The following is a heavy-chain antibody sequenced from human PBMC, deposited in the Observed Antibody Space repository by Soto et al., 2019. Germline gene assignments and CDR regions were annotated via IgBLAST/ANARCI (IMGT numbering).Heavy chain of an antibody. CDR2: ISYDGSNK. D-gene: IGHD3-10*01. CDR1: GFTFSSYG. CDR3: AKALRVRFDYYGMDV. J-gene: IGHJ6*02. V-gene: IGHV3-30*18. Sequence: GGPLRLSCAASGFTFSSYGMHWVRQAPGKGLEWVAVISYDGSNKYYADSVRGRFTISRDNSKNTLYLQMNSLRAEDTAVYYCAKALRVRFDYYGMDVWGQGTTVTVSS.